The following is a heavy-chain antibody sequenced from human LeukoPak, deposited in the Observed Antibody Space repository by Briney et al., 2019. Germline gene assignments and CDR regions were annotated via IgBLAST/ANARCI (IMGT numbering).Heavy chain of an antibody. Sequence: GRSLRLSCAASGLTFSSYSMNWVRQAPGKGLEWVSSISSSSSYIYYADSVKGRFTISRDNAKNSLYLQMNSLRAEDTAVYYCARQYCSSTSCYTWDYYFDYWGQGTLVTVSS. J-gene: IGHJ4*02. CDR3: ARQYCSSTSCYTWDYYFDY. V-gene: IGHV3-21*01. CDR2: ISSSSSYI. CDR1: GLTFSSYS. D-gene: IGHD2-2*02.